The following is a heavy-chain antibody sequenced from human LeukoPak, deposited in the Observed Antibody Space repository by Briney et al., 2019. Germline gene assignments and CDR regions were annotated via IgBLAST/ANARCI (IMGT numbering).Heavy chain of an antibody. V-gene: IGHV4-4*09. CDR3: ARSNQHTDCDFWSGYSLLYFDY. J-gene: IGHJ4*02. CDR2: IHTSGST. D-gene: IGHD3-3*01. Sequence: PSETLSLTCTVSGGSISSYYWSWIRQPPGKGLEWIGYIHTSGSTNYNPSLKSRVTISVDTSKNQFSLKLSSVTAADTAVYYCARSNQHTDCDFWSGYSLLYFDYWGQGTLVTVSS. CDR1: GGSISSYY.